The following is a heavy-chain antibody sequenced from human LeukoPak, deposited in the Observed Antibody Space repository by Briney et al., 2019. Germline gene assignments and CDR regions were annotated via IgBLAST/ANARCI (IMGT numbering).Heavy chain of an antibody. D-gene: IGHD6-13*01. CDR1: EFTFSSDS. CDR2: ISSSSSYI. V-gene: IGHV3-21*01. Sequence: GGSLRLSCAASEFTFSSDSMNWVRQAPGKGLEWVSSISSSSSYIYYADSVKGRFTISRDNAKNSLYLQMNSLRAEDTAVYYCARIGSSWLAFDPWGQGTLVTVSS. CDR3: ARIGSSWLAFDP. J-gene: IGHJ5*02.